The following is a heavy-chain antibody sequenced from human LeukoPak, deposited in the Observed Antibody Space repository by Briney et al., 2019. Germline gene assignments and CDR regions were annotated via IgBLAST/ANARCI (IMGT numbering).Heavy chain of an antibody. CDR2: ISDSGSKT. Sequence: PGGSLRLXCAASGFTFTNYAMTWVRQAPGKGLEWVSAISDSGSKTHYADSVKGRFTISRDNSKNTLYLQMNSLRAEDTAVYYCARGAKKRMATIRSYYFDYWGQGTLVTVSS. V-gene: IGHV3-23*01. D-gene: IGHD5-24*01. J-gene: IGHJ4*02. CDR3: ARGAKKRMATIRSYYFDY. CDR1: GFTFTNYA.